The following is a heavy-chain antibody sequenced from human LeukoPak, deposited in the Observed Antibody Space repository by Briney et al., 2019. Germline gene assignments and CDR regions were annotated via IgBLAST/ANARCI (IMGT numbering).Heavy chain of an antibody. Sequence: PGGSLRLSCTASGFTFGDYAMSWFRQAPGKGLEWVGFIRSKAYGGTTEYAASVKGRFTISRDDSKSIAYLQMNSLKTEDTAVYYCTRPYYGSGSYYDCFDYWGQGTLVTVSS. V-gene: IGHV3-49*03. J-gene: IGHJ4*02. D-gene: IGHD3-10*01. CDR2: IRSKAYGGTT. CDR3: TRPYYGSGSYYDCFDY. CDR1: GFTFGDYA.